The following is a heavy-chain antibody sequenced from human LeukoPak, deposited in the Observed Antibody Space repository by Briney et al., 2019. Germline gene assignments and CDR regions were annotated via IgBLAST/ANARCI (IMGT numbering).Heavy chain of an antibody. CDR1: GGSISSFGYY. D-gene: IGHD6-19*01. CDR2: IYYSGST. J-gene: IGHJ4*02. Sequence: SETLSLTCTVSGGSISSFGYYGGWIRQPPGKGLEWIGSIYYSGSTYYNPSLKSRVTISLDTSKNQFSLKLSSVTAADTAVYYCARDAGSDWTLLDYWGQGTLVTVSS. V-gene: IGHV4-39*07. CDR3: ARDAGSDWTLLDY.